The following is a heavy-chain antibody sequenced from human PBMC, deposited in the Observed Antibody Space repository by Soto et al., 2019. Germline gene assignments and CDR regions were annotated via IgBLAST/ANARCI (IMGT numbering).Heavy chain of an antibody. V-gene: IGHV3-30*18. CDR3: AKDRSYYIDY. D-gene: IGHD3-10*01. CDR1: GFTFSSYG. CDR2: ISYDGSNK. J-gene: IGHJ4*02. Sequence: QVQLVESGGGVVQPGRSLRLSCAASGFTFSSYGMHWVRQAPGKGLEWVAVISYDGSNKYYADSVKGRFTISRENSKNTLYLQMNSLRAEDTAVYYCAKDRSYYIDYWCQGTLVTVSS.